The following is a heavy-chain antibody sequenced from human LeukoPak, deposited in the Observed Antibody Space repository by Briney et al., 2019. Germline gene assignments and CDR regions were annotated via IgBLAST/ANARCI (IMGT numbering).Heavy chain of an antibody. CDR2: IYHSGST. CDR3: AREGGYGDYIFDY. J-gene: IGHJ4*02. D-gene: IGHD4-17*01. CDR1: GGSISSSNW. Sequence: PSETLSLTCAVSGGSISSSNWWSWVRQPPGKGLEWIGEIYHSGSTNYNPSLKSRVTISVDKSKNQFSLKLSSVTAADTAVYYCAREGGYGDYIFDYWGQGTLVTVSS. V-gene: IGHV4-4*02.